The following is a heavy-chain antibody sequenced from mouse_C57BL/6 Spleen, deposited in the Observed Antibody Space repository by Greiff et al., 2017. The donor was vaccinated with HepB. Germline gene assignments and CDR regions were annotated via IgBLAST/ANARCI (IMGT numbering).Heavy chain of an antibody. D-gene: IGHD2-10*02. J-gene: IGHJ3*01. V-gene: IGHV5-4*03. CDR2: ISDGGSYT. Sequence: EVKLEESGGGLVKPGGSLKLSCAASGFTFSSYAMSWVRQTPEKRLEWVATISDGGSYTYYPDNVKGRFTISRDNAKNNLYLQMSHLKSEDTAMYYCARGDSMFAYWGQGTLVTVSA. CDR3: ARGDSMFAY. CDR1: GFTFSSYA.